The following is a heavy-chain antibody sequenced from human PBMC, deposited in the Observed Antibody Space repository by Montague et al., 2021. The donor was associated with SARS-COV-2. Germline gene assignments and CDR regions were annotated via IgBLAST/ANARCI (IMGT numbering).Heavy chain of an antibody. V-gene: IGHV4-34*01. CDR2: INHSGTA. CDR1: SGSFSVYY. Sequence: SETLSLTCAVYSGSFSVYYWTWLRQAPRSGLEWIADINHSGTANYNPSLNSRVTISVDTSKNQFTLKLTSVTAADTAMYYCAKEREVVRAAMTLVAFDLWGQGTLVTVSS. D-gene: IGHD2-2*01. CDR3: AKEREVVRAAMTLVAFDL. J-gene: IGHJ3*01.